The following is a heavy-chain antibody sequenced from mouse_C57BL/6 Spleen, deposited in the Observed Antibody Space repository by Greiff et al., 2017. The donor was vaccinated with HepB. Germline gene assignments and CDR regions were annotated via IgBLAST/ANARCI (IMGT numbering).Heavy chain of an antibody. CDR1: GFTFSSYA. CDR2: ISDGGSYT. V-gene: IGHV5-4*03. Sequence: EVKLMESGGGLVKPGGSLKLSCAASGFTFSSYAMSWVRQTPEKRLEWVATISDGGSYTYYPDNVKGRFTISRDNAKNNLYLQMSHLKSEDTAMYYCARGPILSYWGQGTLVTVSA. CDR3: ARGPILSY. D-gene: IGHD6-5*01. J-gene: IGHJ3*01.